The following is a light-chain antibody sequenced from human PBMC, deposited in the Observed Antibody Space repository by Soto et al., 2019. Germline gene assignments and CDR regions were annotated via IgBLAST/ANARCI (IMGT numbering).Light chain of an antibody. CDR3: SAYTARSPLV. V-gene: IGLV2-14*01. CDR2: EVR. J-gene: IGLJ3*02. CDR1: MRDVGAYNL. Sequence: QSALTQPASVSGYAGQSITISCSGTMRDVGAYNLVSWYQQHPGTAPKLIIYEVRNRPSGISSRFSGSRSGNTASLTISGLQPEAEGDYYCSAYTARSPLVFGGGTKLTVL.